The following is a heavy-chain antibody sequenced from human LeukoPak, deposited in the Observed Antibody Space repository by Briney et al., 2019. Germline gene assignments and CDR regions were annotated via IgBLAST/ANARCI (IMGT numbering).Heavy chain of an antibody. J-gene: IGHJ4*02. CDR2: INHSGST. CDR1: GGSFSGYY. V-gene: IGHV4-34*01. CDR3: AKERYYYGSGSYYNAQYYFDY. D-gene: IGHD3-10*01. Sequence: SETLSLTCAVYGGSFSGYYWSWIRQPPGKGLEWIGEINHSGSTNYNPSLKSRVTISVDTSKNQFSLKLSSVTAADTAVHYCAKERYYYGSGSYYNAQYYFDYWGQGTLVTVSS.